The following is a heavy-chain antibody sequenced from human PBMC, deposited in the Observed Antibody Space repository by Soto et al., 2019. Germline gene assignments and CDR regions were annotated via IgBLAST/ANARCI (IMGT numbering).Heavy chain of an antibody. CDR2: ISYSGTT. CDR3: ARGMTTVTTLDY. Sequence: SETLSLTCTVSGGSISSGNYYWSWIRQPPGKGLEWIGFISYSGTTHYSASLRSRVSISVDTSKNQFSLKLSSVTAADTAVYYCARGMTTVTTLDYWGQGTLVTVSS. CDR1: GGSISSGNYY. D-gene: IGHD4-4*01. V-gene: IGHV4-30-4*01. J-gene: IGHJ4*02.